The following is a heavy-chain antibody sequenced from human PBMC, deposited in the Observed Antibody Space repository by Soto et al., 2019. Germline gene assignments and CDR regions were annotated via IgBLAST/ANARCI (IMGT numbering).Heavy chain of an antibody. CDR2: IFSNDEK. V-gene: IGHV2-26*01. CDR1: GFSLSNARMG. D-gene: IGHD6-19*01. CDR3: ARIRVAVASLGFDP. J-gene: IGHJ5*02. Sequence: QVTLKESGPVLVKPTETLTLTCTVSGFSLSNARMGVSWIRQPPGKALEWLANIFSNDEKSYSTALKSRLTIAKDTSKSQVVLTMTNMDPVDTATYYCARIRVAVASLGFDPWGQGTLVTVSS.